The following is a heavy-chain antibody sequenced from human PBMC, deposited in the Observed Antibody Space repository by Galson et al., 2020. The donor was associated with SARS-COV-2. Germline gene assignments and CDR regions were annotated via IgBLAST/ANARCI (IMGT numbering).Heavy chain of an antibody. CDR2: IYYSGST. D-gene: IGHD3-3*01. CDR1: GGSISSGGYY. J-gene: IGHJ4*02. V-gene: IGHV4-31*03. Sequence: SETLSLTCTVSGGSISSGGYYWSWIRQHPGKGLEWIGYIYYSGSTYYNPSLKSRVTISVDTSKNQFSLKLSSVTAADTAVYYCARVSNYDFWSGENYYFDYWGQGTLVTVSS. CDR3: ARVSNYDFWSGENYYFDY.